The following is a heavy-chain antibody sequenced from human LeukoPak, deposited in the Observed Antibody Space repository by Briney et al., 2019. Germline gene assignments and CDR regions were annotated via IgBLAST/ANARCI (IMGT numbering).Heavy chain of an antibody. V-gene: IGHV3-21*01. CDR1: GFTFSNYA. CDR2: ISSSSSYI. Sequence: PGGSLRLSCAASGFTFSNYAMSWVRQAPGKGLEWVSSISSSSSYIYYADSVKGRFTISRDNAKNSLYLQMNSLRAEDTAVYYCARGALGSGYYYFDYWGQGTLVTVSS. CDR3: ARGALGSGYYYFDY. J-gene: IGHJ4*02. D-gene: IGHD3-22*01.